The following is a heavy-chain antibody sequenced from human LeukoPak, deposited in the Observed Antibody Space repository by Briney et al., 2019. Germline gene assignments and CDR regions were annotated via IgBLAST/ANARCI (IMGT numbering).Heavy chain of an antibody. CDR1: GFSFDTYA. Sequence: GGSLRLSCAASGFSFDTYAMHWVRQAPGQGLEWVSYISSSGSTIYYADSVKGRFTISRDNAKNSLYLQMNSLRAEDTAVYYCARGTTTYYDFWSGPMDVWGQGTTVTVSS. J-gene: IGHJ6*02. CDR3: ARGTTTYYDFWSGPMDV. D-gene: IGHD3-3*01. V-gene: IGHV3-48*03. CDR2: ISSSGSTI.